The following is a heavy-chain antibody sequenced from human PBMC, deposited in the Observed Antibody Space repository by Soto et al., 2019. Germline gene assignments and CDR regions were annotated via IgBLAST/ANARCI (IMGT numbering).Heavy chain of an antibody. CDR3: ARDRVSSITIFGVVIFNYGMDV. CDR2: ISAYNGNT. Sequence: GASVKVSCKASGYTFTSYGISWVRQAPGQGLEWMGWISAYNGNTNYAQKLQGRVTMTTDTSTSTAYMELRSLRSDDTAVYYCARDRVSSITIFGVVIFNYGMDVWGQGTTVTVSS. J-gene: IGHJ6*02. D-gene: IGHD3-3*01. CDR1: GYTFTSYG. V-gene: IGHV1-18*01.